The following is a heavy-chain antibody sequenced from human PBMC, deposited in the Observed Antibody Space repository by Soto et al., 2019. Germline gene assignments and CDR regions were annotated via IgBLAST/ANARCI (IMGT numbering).Heavy chain of an antibody. CDR1: GFTFDDYG. V-gene: IGHV3-20*01. D-gene: IGHD4-17*01. CDR3: ARDRRDDYGAFDF. J-gene: IGHJ4*02. CDR2: INWNAGST. Sequence: GGSLRLSCAASGFTFDDYGMSWVRQAPGKGLEWVSGINWNAGSTGYADSVKGRFTISRDNAKNSLYLQMNSLRAEDTALYHCARDRRDDYGAFDFWGQGTLVTVSS.